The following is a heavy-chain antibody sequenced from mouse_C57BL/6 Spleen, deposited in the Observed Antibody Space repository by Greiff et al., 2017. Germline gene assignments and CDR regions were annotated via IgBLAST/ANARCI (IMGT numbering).Heavy chain of an antibody. Sequence: EVKLQESGGGLVQPGGSMKLSCVASGFTFSNYWMNWVRQSPEKGLEWVAQIRLKSDNYATHYAESVKGRFTISRDDSKSSVYLQMNNLRAEDTGIYYCTGGPPYWYFDVWGTGTTVTVSS. V-gene: IGHV6-3*01. CDR1: GFTFSNYW. CDR2: IRLKSDNYAT. J-gene: IGHJ1*03. CDR3: TGGPPYWYFDV.